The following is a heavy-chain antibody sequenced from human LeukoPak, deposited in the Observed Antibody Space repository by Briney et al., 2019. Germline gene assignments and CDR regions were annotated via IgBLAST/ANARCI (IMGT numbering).Heavy chain of an antibody. J-gene: IGHJ1*01. CDR3: VVPAAIEYFQH. D-gene: IGHD2-2*01. CDR1: GFTFSSYW. CDR2: IKQDGSEK. V-gene: IGHV3-7*01. Sequence: GGSLRLSCAASGFTFSSYWMSWVRQAPGKGLEWVANIKQDGSEKYYVDSVKGRFTISRDNAKNSLYLQMNSLRAGDTAVYYCVVPAAIEYFQHWGQGTLVTVSS.